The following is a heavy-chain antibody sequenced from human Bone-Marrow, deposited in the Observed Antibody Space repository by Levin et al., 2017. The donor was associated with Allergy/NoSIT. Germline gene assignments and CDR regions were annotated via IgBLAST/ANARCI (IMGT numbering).Heavy chain of an antibody. J-gene: IGHJ4*02. D-gene: IGHD4-17*01. CDR2: ISSSSSYI. CDR3: ARVQATVTTLRDYFDY. CDR1: GFTFSSYS. V-gene: IGHV3-21*01. Sequence: GGSLRLSCAASGFTFSSYSMNWVRQAPGKGLEWVSSISSSSSYIYYADSVKGRFTISRDNAKNSLYLQMNSLRAEDTAVYYCARVQATVTTLRDYFDYWGQGTLVTVSS.